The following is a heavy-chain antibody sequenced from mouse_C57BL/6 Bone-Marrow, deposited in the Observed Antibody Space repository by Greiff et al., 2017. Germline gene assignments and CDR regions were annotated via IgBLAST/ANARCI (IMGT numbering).Heavy chain of an antibody. V-gene: IGHV7-3*01. Sequence: VMLVESGGGLVQPGGSLSLSCAASGFTFTDYYMSWVRQPPGKALEWLGFIRNKANGYTTEYSASVKGRFTISRDNSQSILYLQMNALRAKDSATYYCARSGDYDYAMDYWGQGTSVTVSS. CDR1: GFTFTDYY. D-gene: IGHD2-4*01. J-gene: IGHJ4*01. CDR3: ARSGDYDYAMDY. CDR2: IRNKANGYTT.